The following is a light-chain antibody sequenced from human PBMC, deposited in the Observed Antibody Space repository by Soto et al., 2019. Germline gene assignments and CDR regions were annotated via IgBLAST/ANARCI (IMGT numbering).Light chain of an antibody. V-gene: IGKV3-20*01. CDR1: QSVSSSY. J-gene: IGKJ3*01. Sequence: EIVLTQSPGTLSLSPGERATLSCRASQSVSSSYLAWYQQKPGQAPRLLIYGASSRATGIPDRFSGSGSGKNSTLTTSRLEPEGFAVYYCKNYGSSLSPFGLGPKLDIK. CDR2: GAS. CDR3: KNYGSSLSP.